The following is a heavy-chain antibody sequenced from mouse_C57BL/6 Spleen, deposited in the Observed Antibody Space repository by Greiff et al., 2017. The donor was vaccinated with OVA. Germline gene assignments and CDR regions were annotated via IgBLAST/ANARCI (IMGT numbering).Heavy chain of an antibody. CDR2: FYPGSGSI. J-gene: IGHJ2*01. D-gene: IGHD1-1*01. CDR3: ARHEGALYYGSSSLDY. V-gene: IGHV1-62-2*01. CDR1: GYTFTEYT. Sequence: QVQLKQSGAELVKPGASVKLSCKASGYTFTEYTIHWVKQRSGQGLEWIGWFYPGSGSIKYNEKFKDKATLTADKSSSTVYMELSRLTSEDSAVYFGARHEGALYYGSSSLDYWGQGTTLTVSS.